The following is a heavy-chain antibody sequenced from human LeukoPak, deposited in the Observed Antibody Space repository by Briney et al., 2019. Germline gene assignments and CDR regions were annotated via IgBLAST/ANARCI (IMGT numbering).Heavy chain of an antibody. CDR2: INHSGST. J-gene: IGHJ6*03. V-gene: IGHV4-34*01. D-gene: IGHD1-1*01. CDR3: AREGATGNYYYYMDV. CDR1: GGSFSGYY. Sequence: PSETLSLTCAVYGGSFSGYYWSWIRQPPGKGLEWIGEINHSGSTNYNPSLKSRVTISVDTSKNQFSLELSSVTAADTAVYYCAREGATGNYYYYMDVWGKGTTVTVSS.